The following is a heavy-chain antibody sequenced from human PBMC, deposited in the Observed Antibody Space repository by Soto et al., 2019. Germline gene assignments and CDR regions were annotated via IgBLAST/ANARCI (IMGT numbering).Heavy chain of an antibody. CDR1: GVSISSGGYS. V-gene: IGHV4-30-2*01. CDR2: IYHSGST. Sequence: SETLSLTCAVSGVSISSGGYSWSWIRQPPGKGLEWIGYIYHSGSTYYNPSLKSRVTISVDRSKNQFSLKLSSVTAADTAVYYCANSHAGAHITAAVHWGQGTLVTVSS. D-gene: IGHD6-13*01. CDR3: ANSHAGAHITAAVH. J-gene: IGHJ4*02.